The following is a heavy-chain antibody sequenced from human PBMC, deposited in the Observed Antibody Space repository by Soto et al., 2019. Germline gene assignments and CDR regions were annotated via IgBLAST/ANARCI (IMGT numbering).Heavy chain of an antibody. D-gene: IGHD3-10*01. Sequence: EVQLLESGGGLVQPGGSLRLSCAASGFVFSSYAMSWVRQAPGKGLEWVSTISASGGNTYYADSVKGRFTISRDNSKNTLYLQMNSLRAEDTALYYCAKDPRVHYYGSGSSSYWGQGTLVTVSS. CDR1: GFVFSSYA. CDR3: AKDPRVHYYGSGSSSY. V-gene: IGHV3-23*01. CDR2: ISASGGNT. J-gene: IGHJ4*02.